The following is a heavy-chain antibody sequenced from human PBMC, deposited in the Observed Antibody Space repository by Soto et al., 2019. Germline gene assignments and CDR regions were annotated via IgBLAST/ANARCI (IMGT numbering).Heavy chain of an antibody. D-gene: IGHD3-10*01. CDR1: GGSISNHY. CDR2: IYYNGNT. J-gene: IGHJ4*02. Sequence: QVQLQESGPGLVKPSETLSLTCTVSGGSISNHYWSWIRQPPGKGLEWIGYIYYNGNTNYNPSLRGRVPLSVATPKTQISLRLGSVTAAAPAVFSFRGATWYPGYWGQGTLATVPS. V-gene: IGHV4-59*03. CDR3: RGATWYPGY.